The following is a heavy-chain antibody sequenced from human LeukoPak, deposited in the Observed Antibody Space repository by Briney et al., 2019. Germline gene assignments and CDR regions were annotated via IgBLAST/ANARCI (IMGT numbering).Heavy chain of an antibody. J-gene: IGHJ4*02. CDR2: IKQDGDEK. Sequence: GGSLRLSCAASGFTFSSYAMHWVRQAPGKGLEWVANIKQDGDEKYYVDSVKGRFTISRDNAKNSLYLQMNSLRVEDTAVYYCARDGRPLDYWGQGTLVTVSS. CDR3: ARDGRPLDY. CDR1: GFTFSSYA. V-gene: IGHV3-7*03.